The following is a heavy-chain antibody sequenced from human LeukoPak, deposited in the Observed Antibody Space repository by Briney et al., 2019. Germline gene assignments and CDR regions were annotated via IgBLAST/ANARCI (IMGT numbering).Heavy chain of an antibody. J-gene: IGHJ4*02. CDR3: ARDLYGDYYFDY. V-gene: IGHV3-30-3*01. Sequence: GGSLRLSCAASGFTFSSYATHWVRQAPGKGLEWVAVISYDGSNKYYADSVKGRFTISRDNSKNTLYLQMNSLRAEDTAVYYCARDLYGDYYFDYWGQGTLVTVSS. CDR2: ISYDGSNK. D-gene: IGHD4-17*01. CDR1: GFTFSSYA.